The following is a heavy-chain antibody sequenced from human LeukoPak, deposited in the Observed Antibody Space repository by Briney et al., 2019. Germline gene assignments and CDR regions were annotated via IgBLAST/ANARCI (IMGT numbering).Heavy chain of an antibody. Sequence: PGRSLRLSCAASGFTFDDYAMHWVRQAPGKGLEWVSGISWNSGGIGYADSVKGRFTISRDNAKNSLYLQMNSLRAEDTALYYCAKDSGNPGYYYGMDVWGQGTTVTVSS. J-gene: IGHJ6*02. CDR3: AKDSGNPGYYYGMDV. D-gene: IGHD1-14*01. V-gene: IGHV3-9*01. CDR1: GFTFDDYA. CDR2: ISWNSGGI.